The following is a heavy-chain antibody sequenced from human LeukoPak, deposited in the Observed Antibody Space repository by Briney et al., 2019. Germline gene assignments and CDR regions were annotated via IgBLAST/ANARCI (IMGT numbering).Heavy chain of an antibody. CDR1: GYTFSNFW. Sequence: GGSLRLSCAAYGYTFSNFWKHWVRQAPVKGLVWVALIYGDGSFTRYADSVKGRFTISRDNAKNTVYLQMNSLRVEDTAVYYCARVYETNGYLYWGQGSLVTVSS. V-gene: IGHV3-74*01. D-gene: IGHD3-22*01. CDR3: ARVYETNGYLY. CDR2: IYGDGSFT. J-gene: IGHJ4*02.